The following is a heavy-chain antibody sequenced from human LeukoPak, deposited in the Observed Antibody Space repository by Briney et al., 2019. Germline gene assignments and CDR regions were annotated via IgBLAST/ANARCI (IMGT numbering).Heavy chain of an antibody. CDR1: GFTFSSYG. J-gene: IGHJ4*02. CDR2: IRYDGSNK. D-gene: IGHD5-18*01. Sequence: PGGSLRLSCAASGFTFSSYGMHWVRQAPGKGLEWVAFIRYDGSNKYYADSVKGRFTISRDNSKNTLYLQMNSLRAEDTALYYCARAGVGADTAMELGYWGQGTLVTVSS. V-gene: IGHV3-30*02. CDR3: ARAGVGADTAMELGY.